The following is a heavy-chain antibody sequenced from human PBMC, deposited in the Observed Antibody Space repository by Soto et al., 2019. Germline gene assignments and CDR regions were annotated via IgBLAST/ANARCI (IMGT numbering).Heavy chain of an antibody. Sequence: ASVKVSCKASGYTFTSYGISCVRQAPGQGLEWMGWISAYNGNTNYAQKLQGRVTMTTDTSTSTAYMELRSLRSDDTAVYYCASLLAGYYGMDVWGQGTTVTVSS. CDR3: ASLLAGYYGMDV. CDR2: ISAYNGNT. CDR1: GYTFTSYG. V-gene: IGHV1-18*04. J-gene: IGHJ6*02. D-gene: IGHD2-2*01.